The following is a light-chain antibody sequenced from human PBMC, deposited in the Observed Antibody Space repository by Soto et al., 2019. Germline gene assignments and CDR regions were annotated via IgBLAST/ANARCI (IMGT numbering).Light chain of an antibody. Sequence: QSALTQTRSVSGSPGQSVTISCSGSSSNIGTNTVNWYQQLPGTAPKLLIYSNDRRPSGAPDRFSGSRSGTSASLAISGLQSEDEADYYCAAWDDSLNGPVFGGGTKLTVL. CDR1: SSNIGTNT. J-gene: IGLJ3*02. CDR2: SND. V-gene: IGLV1-44*01. CDR3: AAWDDSLNGPV.